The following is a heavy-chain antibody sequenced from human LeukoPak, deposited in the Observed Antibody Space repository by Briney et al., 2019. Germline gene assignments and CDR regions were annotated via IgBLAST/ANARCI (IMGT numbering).Heavy chain of an antibody. CDR2: INQDGRTI. Sequence: GGSLRLSCAASGFTFSSYAMHWVRQAPGKGLEWVANINQDGRTINYGDPVKGRFTISRDNARNSLYPQMTSLRAEDTALYYCATDRGYSTFDYWGQGTLVTVSS. CDR1: GFTFSSYA. D-gene: IGHD6-13*01. V-gene: IGHV3-7*01. CDR3: ATDRGYSTFDY. J-gene: IGHJ4*02.